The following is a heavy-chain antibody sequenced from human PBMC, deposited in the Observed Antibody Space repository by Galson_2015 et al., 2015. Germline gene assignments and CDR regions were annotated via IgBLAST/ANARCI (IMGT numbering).Heavy chain of an antibody. Sequence: SLRLSCAVSGFTFGSYALHWVRQAPGRGLEWVSVISYDGSDKYYADSVKGRFTISGDNSKSTLYLQLNSLRAEDTAVYYCAKVPGVDSSGYYYYFDYWGQGTLVTVSA. V-gene: IGHV3-30*18. CDR2: ISYDGSDK. J-gene: IGHJ4*02. CDR1: GFTFGSYA. D-gene: IGHD3-22*01. CDR3: AKVPGVDSSGYYYYFDY.